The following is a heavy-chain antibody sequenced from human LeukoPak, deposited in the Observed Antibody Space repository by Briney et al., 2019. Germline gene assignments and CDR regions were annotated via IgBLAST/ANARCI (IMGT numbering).Heavy chain of an antibody. D-gene: IGHD2/OR15-2a*01. V-gene: IGHV1-2*04. CDR3: ARGEYYAGDGGWDFDY. CDR1: GYTFTGYY. J-gene: IGHJ4*02. CDR2: INPNSGGT. Sequence: GASVKVSCKASGYTFTGYYMHWVRQAPGQGLEWMGWINPNSGGTNYAQKFQGWVTMTRDTSISTAYMELSRLRSDDTAVYYCARGEYYAGDGGWDFDYWGQGTLVTVSS.